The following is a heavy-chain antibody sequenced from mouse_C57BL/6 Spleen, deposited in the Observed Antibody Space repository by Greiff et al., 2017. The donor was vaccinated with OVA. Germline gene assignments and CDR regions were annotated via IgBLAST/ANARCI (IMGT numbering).Heavy chain of an antibody. CDR3: AREYDDYDVYFDV. CDR1: GFTFSDYG. CDR2: ISSGSSTI. V-gene: IGHV5-17*01. D-gene: IGHD2-4*01. Sequence: EVQLVESGGGLVKPGGSLKLSCAASGFTFSDYGMHWVRQAPEKGLEWVAYISSGSSTIYYADTVKGRFTIYIDNAKTTLFLQMTSLRSEDTAREYCAREYDDYDVYFDVWGTGTTVTVSS. J-gene: IGHJ1*03.